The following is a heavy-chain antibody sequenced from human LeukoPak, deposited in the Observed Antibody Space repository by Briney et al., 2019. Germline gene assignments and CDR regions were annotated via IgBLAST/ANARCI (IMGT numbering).Heavy chain of an antibody. V-gene: IGHV1-69*05. Sequence: SVKVSCKASGGTFSSYAISWVRQAPGQGLKWMGGIIPIFGTANYAQKFQGRVTITTDESTSTAYMELSSLRSEDTAVYYCASSSLGVVPAAAGAFDIWGQGTMVTVSS. CDR1: GGTFSSYA. CDR2: IIPIFGTA. J-gene: IGHJ3*02. CDR3: ASSSLGVVPAAAGAFDI. D-gene: IGHD2-2*01.